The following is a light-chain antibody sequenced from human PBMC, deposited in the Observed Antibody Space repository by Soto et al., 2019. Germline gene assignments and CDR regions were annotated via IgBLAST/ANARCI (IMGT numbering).Light chain of an antibody. CDR2: DVG. J-gene: IGLJ1*01. Sequence: QSALTQPASVSGSPGQSITIACTGTSSDIGGYNFVSWYQQHPGKAPQLLIYDVGNRPSGVSNRLSGSNSGNTASLTISGLQAEDEAHYYCNSYRTVSPDVFGTGTKLTVL. CDR1: SSDIGGYNF. CDR3: NSYRTVSPDV. V-gene: IGLV2-14*01.